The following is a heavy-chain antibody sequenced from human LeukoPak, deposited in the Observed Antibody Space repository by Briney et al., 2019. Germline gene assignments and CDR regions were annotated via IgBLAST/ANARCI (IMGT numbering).Heavy chain of an antibody. CDR3: ARDEAKPRSRGLRFLVY. J-gene: IGHJ4*02. V-gene: IGHV1-18*01. CDR1: GYTFTSYG. D-gene: IGHD3-3*01. CDR2: ISAYNGNT. Sequence: AASVKVSCKASGYTFTSYGISWVRQAPGQGLEWMGWISAYNGNTNYAQKLQGRVTMTTDTSTSTAYMELRSLRSDDTAVYYCARDEAKPRSRGLRFLVYWGQGTLVTVSS.